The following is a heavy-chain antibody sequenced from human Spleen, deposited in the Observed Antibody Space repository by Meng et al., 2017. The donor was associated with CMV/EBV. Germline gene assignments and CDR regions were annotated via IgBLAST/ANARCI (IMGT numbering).Heavy chain of an antibody. CDR1: SNW. CDR2: SYHSGRT. CDR3: ARIERRRILKYCGSDCSTTDY. Sequence: SNWWTWDGQGQGKGLEWIGESYHSGRTNYNPAIKSRVTISVDKFKNQFSLKLGSVTAADTAVYYCARIERRRILKYCGSDCSTTDYWGQGTLVTVSS. V-gene: IGHV4-4*02. D-gene: IGHD2-21*02. J-gene: IGHJ4*02.